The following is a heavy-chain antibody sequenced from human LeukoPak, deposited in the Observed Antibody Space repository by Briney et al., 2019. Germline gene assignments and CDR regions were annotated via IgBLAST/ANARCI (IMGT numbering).Heavy chain of an antibody. J-gene: IGHJ4*02. V-gene: IGHV3-23*01. CDR2: ISADGFGT. CDR1: GFTFSDYV. Sequence: HTGGSLRLSCAASGFTFSDYVMVWVRQPPGKGLEWVSAISADGFGTYYADSVKGRFTISRDNSKNTIYLQMNSLRVEDTAVYYCAKLSGWTGWFFDYWGQGTVVTVSS. CDR3: AKLSGWTGWFFDY. D-gene: IGHD6-19*01.